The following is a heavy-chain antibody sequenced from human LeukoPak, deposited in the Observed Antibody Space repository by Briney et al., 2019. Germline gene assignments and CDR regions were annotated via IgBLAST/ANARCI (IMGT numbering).Heavy chain of an antibody. Sequence: SETLSLTYDVSVGSISSGGYSWRWIRKPPGKGLDWIGYIYHSGSTYYNPSLKSRVTISVDRSKNQFSLKLSSVTAADTAVYYCAARRGANDYWGQGTLVTVSS. CDR2: IYHSGST. CDR3: AARRGANDY. J-gene: IGHJ4*02. D-gene: IGHD1-26*01. CDR1: VGSISSGGYS. V-gene: IGHV4-30-2*01.